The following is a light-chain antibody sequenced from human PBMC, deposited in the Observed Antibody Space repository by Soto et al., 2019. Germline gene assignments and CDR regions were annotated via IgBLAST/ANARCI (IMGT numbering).Light chain of an antibody. CDR3: GSFTSSSTWV. J-gene: IGLJ3*02. CDR2: QVN. CDR1: SSDVGGYKY. V-gene: IGLV2-14*01. Sequence: QSVLTQPASVSGSPGQSIPLSCTGTSSDVGGYKYVSWYQQHPGKAPKLIISQVNNRPSGVSDRVSGSKSGNTASLTISGLQAEDEADYYCGSFTSSSTWVFVGGTKLTVL.